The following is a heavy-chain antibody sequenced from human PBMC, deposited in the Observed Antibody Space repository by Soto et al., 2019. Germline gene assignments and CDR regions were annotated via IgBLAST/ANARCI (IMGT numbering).Heavy chain of an antibody. CDR2: IFFSGST. J-gene: IGHJ5*02. CDR1: GGSISSGGYY. CDR3: ARLDLRPNWFDP. Sequence: PSETLSLTCTVSGGSISSGGYYWSWIRQHPGKGLEWIGYIFFSGSTYYNPSLKSRLTISVDTSKNQFSLKLTSVTAADTAVYYCARLDLRPNWFDPWGLGTLVTV. D-gene: IGHD4-17*01. V-gene: IGHV4-31*03.